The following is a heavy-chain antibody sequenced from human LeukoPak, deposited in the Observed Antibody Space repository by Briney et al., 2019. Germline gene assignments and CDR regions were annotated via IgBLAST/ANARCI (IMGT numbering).Heavy chain of an antibody. V-gene: IGHV4-39*01. CDR2: IYYSGST. D-gene: IGHD3-10*01. CDR3: ARNLWFGESGWFDP. J-gene: IGHJ5*02. Sequence: PSETLSLTCTVSGGSISSSSYSWGWIRQPPGKGLEWIGSIYYSGSTYYNPSLKSRVTISVDTSKNQFSLKLSSVTAADTAVYYCARNLWFGESGWFDPWGQGTLVTVSS. CDR1: GGSISSSSYS.